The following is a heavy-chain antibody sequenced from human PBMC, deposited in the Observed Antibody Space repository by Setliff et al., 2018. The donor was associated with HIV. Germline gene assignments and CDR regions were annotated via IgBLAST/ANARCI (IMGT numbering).Heavy chain of an antibody. J-gene: IGHJ3*02. D-gene: IGHD4-17*01. V-gene: IGHV4-61*09. CDR2: IYTGGTT. CDR3: CRSMTTVLEDAFDI. CDR1: GGSISSGSYY. Sequence: PSETLSLTCTVSGGSISSGSYYWTWIRQPAGKGLEWIGHIYTGGTTNYNPSLKSRVSISADMSKNHFSLNLSSVAAADTAVYYCCRSMTTVLEDAFDIWGQGAMVTVSS.